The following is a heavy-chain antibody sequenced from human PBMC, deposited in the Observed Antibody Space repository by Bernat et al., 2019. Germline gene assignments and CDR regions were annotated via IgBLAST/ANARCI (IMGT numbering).Heavy chain of an antibody. D-gene: IGHD3-9*01. Sequence: QVQLVESGGGVVQPGRSLRLSCAASGFTFSSYGMHWVRQAPGKGLEWVAVISYDGSNKYYADSVKGRFTISRGNSKNTLYLQMNSLRAEDTAVYYCAKAYDILTGYYLGLDYWGQGTLVTVSS. V-gene: IGHV3-30*18. J-gene: IGHJ4*02. CDR1: GFTFSSYG. CDR2: ISYDGSNK. CDR3: AKAYDILTGYYLGLDY.